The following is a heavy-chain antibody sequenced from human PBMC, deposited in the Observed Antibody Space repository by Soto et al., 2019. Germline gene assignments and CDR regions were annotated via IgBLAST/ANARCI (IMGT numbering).Heavy chain of an antibody. Sequence: QVQLVQSGAEVKKPGSSVMVSCKASGGTFSSYAISWVRQAPGQGLEWMGGIIPIFGTANYAQKFQGRVTITADESTSTAYMELSSLRSEDTAVYYCASTRVNYDFWSGYYGPDYWGQGTLVTVSS. J-gene: IGHJ4*02. CDR3: ASTRVNYDFWSGYYGPDY. V-gene: IGHV1-69*01. D-gene: IGHD3-3*01. CDR1: GGTFSSYA. CDR2: IIPIFGTA.